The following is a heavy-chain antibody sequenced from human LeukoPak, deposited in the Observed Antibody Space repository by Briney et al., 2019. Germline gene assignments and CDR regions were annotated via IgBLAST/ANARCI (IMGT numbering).Heavy chain of an antibody. D-gene: IGHD5-24*01. Sequence: SETLSLTCAVYGGSFSGYYWSWIRQPPGKGLEWVGEINHSGSTNYNPSLKSRVTISVDTSKNQFSLKLSSVTAADTAVYYCARGWLQSDYWGQGTLVTVSS. J-gene: IGHJ4*02. CDR3: ARGWLQSDY. CDR1: GGSFSGYY. V-gene: IGHV4-34*01. CDR2: INHSGST.